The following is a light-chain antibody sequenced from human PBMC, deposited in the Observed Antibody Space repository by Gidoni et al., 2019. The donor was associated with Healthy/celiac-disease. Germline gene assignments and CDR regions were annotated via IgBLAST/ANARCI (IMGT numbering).Light chain of an antibody. CDR1: QSISSY. J-gene: IGKJ5*01. CDR2: AAS. V-gene: IGKV1-39*01. CDR3: QQSYSTPPVT. Sequence: DIQMTQSPSSLSASVGDRVTITCRASQSISSYLNWYQQKPGKAPKLLIYAASSLQSGVPSRFSGSGSGTDFTLIISSLQPEDFATYYCQQSYSTPPVTFXQXTRLEIK.